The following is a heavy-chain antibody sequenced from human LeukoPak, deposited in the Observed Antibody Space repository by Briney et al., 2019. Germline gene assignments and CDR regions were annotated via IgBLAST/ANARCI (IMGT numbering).Heavy chain of an antibody. CDR3: ARYRGYCSSTSCFNWFDP. V-gene: IGHV3-53*01. J-gene: IGHJ5*02. Sequence: PGGSLRLSCAASGFTVSSNYMSWVRQAPGKGLEWVSVIYSGGSTYYADSVKGRFTISRDNSKNTLYLRMNSLRAEDTAVYYCARYRGYCSSTSCFNWFDPWGQGTLVTVSS. D-gene: IGHD2-2*01. CDR2: IYSGGST. CDR1: GFTVSSNY.